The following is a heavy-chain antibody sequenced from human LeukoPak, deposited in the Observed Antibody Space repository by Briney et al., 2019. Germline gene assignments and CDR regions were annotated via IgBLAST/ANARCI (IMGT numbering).Heavy chain of an antibody. CDR3: AKDYYDSSGYYFDY. J-gene: IGHJ4*02. CDR2: IRYDGSNK. D-gene: IGHD3-22*01. CDR1: GFTFSSYA. Sequence: GGSLRLSCAASGFTFSSYAMHWVRQAPGKGLEWVAFIRYDGSNKYYADSVKGRFTISRDNSKNTLYLQMNSLRAEDTAVYYCAKDYYDSSGYYFDYWGQGTLVTVSS. V-gene: IGHV3-30*02.